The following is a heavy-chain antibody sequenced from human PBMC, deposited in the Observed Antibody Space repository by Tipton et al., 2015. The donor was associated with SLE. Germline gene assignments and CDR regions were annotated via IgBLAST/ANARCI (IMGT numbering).Heavy chain of an antibody. CDR1: GDTFSNSV. J-gene: IGHJ4*02. V-gene: IGHV1-69*01. Sequence: QSGPEVKEPGSSVKVSCNTSGDTFSNSVINWVRLAPGQGLEWVGGIIPLFGTANYAHNFQGRVTITADESTSTAYMELSSLRSEDTAVYYCASGIIAVAGNLDYWGQGTLVTVSS. D-gene: IGHD6-19*01. CDR3: ASGIIAVAGNLDY. CDR2: IIPLFGTA.